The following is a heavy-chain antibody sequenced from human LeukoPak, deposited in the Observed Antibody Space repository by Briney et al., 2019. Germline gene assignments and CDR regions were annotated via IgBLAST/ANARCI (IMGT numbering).Heavy chain of an antibody. Sequence: SETLSLTCTVSGGSISSYYWSWIRQPAGKGLEWIGRIYTSGSTNYNPSLKSRVTMSVDTSKNQFSLKLSSVTAADTAVYYCARTPDDSQADHYYYYYMDVWGKGTTVTVSS. J-gene: IGHJ6*03. CDR1: GGSISSYY. V-gene: IGHV4-4*07. D-gene: IGHD2-21*02. CDR3: ARTPDDSQADHYYYYYMDV. CDR2: IYTSGST.